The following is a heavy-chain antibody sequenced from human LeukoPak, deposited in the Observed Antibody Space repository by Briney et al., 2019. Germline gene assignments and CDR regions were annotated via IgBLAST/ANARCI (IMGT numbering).Heavy chain of an antibody. D-gene: IGHD5-18*01. V-gene: IGHV1-2*06. CDR1: AYTFTVCY. CDR3: ARDLGYSSGSVWNKYFDY. Sequence: AGGSVCRKCAAYTFTVCYLDMRRDGQAQGQDLMWHIYPRSGSTYYARKVQGRVTMTRDTSTSSVYMELSSLTFDDTAAYYCARDLGYSSGSVWNKYFDYWGHGTLVTVSS. J-gene: IGHJ4*01. CDR2: IYPRSGST.